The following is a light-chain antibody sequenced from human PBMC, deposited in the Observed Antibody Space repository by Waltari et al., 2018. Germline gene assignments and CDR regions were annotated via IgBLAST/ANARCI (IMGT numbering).Light chain of an antibody. J-gene: IGLJ3*02. V-gene: IGLV2-14*01. CDR2: DVN. CDR1: ISYIGDYNY. CDR3: NSYTFSNTWV. Sequence: QSALTQPASVSGSPGQSITISCTGTISYIGDYNYVSWYQQYPGKAPTLIIFDVNKRSSGVSNRFSGSKSGNTASLTISGLQAEDEADYYCNSYTFSNTWVFGGGTKLTVL.